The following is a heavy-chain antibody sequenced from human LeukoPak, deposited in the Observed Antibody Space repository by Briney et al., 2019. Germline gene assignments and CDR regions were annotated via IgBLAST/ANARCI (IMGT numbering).Heavy chain of an antibody. CDR3: ARVAVAAAGTDY. V-gene: IGHV3-21*01. CDR1: GFTSRSYS. D-gene: IGHD6-13*01. J-gene: IGHJ4*02. Sequence: GGSLRLSCAASGFTSRSYSMNWVRQAPGKGLEWVSSISSNNDYIYYADSVKGRFTISRDNAKNSLFLQMNSLRAEDTAVYYCARVAVAAAGTDYWGQGTLVTVSS. CDR2: ISSNNDYI.